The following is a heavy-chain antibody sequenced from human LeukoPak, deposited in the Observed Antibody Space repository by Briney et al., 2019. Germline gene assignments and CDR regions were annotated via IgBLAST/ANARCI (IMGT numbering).Heavy chain of an antibody. CDR1: GFTFVTCA. V-gene: IGHV3-23*01. CDR3: VKSQRIMARRFVARTRVIVTSPLED. J-gene: IGHJ4*02. CDR2: VSGSGHET. D-gene: IGHD2-21*01. Sequence: PGGSLRLSCAAPGFTFVTCAMTWVRQAPGKGLEWVSSVSGSGHETFYSDSVKGRFTISRDNSKDTVYLQMNNLKAEDTALYFCVKSQRIMARRFVARTRVIVTSPLEDWGQGTLVAASS.